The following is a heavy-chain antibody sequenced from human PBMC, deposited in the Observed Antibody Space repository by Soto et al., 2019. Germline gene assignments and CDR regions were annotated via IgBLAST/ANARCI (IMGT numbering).Heavy chain of an antibody. CDR3: ARDEARITIFGVVIRGPMDV. CDR1: GFTVSSNY. V-gene: IGHV3-66*01. Sequence: HPGGSLRLSCAASGFTVSSNYMSWVRQAPGKGLEWVSVIYSGGSTYYADSVKGRFTISRDNSKNTLYLQMNSLRAEDTAVYYCARDEARITIFGVVIRGPMDVWAKGTTVPVSS. D-gene: IGHD3-3*01. CDR2: IYSGGST. J-gene: IGHJ6*03.